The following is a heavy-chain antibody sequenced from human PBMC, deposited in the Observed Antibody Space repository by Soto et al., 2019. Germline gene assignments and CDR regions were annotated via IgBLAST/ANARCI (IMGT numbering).Heavy chain of an antibody. CDR3: ARGNWKYGYFDY. Sequence: SETLSLTCTVSGGSISSYYWSWIRQPPGKGLEWIGYIYYSGSTNYNPSLKSRVTISVDTSKNQFSLKLSSVTAADTAVYYCARGNWKYGYFDYWGQGTLVTSPQ. J-gene: IGHJ4*02. V-gene: IGHV4-59*01. D-gene: IGHD1-1*01. CDR1: GGSISSYY. CDR2: IYYSGST.